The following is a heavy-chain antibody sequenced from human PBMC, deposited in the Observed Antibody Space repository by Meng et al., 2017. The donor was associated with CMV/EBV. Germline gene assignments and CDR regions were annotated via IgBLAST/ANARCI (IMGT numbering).Heavy chain of an antibody. CDR3: ARSEQLLVYLY. D-gene: IGHD6-13*01. CDR2: IYYSGNT. Sequence: GSLRLSCTASGGSISNYYWSWIRQPPGKGLEWIGYIYYSGNTDYNPSLKSRVTISLDTSKNQFSLKLSSVTAADTAIYYCARSEQLLVYLYWGQGTLVTVSS. V-gene: IGHV4-59*01. CDR1: GGSISNYY. J-gene: IGHJ4*02.